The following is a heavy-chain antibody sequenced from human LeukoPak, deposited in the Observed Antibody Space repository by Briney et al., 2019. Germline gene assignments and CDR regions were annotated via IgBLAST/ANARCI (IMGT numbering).Heavy chain of an antibody. D-gene: IGHD4-17*01. CDR3: ARTPTVTVGYYYYGMDV. Sequence: ASVKVSCKASGYTFTSYGLSWVRQPPGQGLEWMGWISGYNGNTKYAQKLQGRVSMTTDTSTSTAYTELRTLRSDDTAVYYCARTPTVTVGYYYYGMDVWGQGTTVTVSS. CDR2: ISGYNGNT. J-gene: IGHJ6*02. V-gene: IGHV1-18*01. CDR1: GYTFTSYG.